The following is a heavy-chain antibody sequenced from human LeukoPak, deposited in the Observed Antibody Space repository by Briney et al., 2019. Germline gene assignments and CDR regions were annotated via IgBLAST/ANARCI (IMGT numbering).Heavy chain of an antibody. Sequence: GESLKISCKGSGYSFTSYWITWLRQMPAKGLEWIGRIDPSDSYTNYSPSFQGHVTISADKSFSTAYLQWSSLKASDTAMYYCARSGSSTSPYRDWGQGTMVTVSS. D-gene: IGHD2-2*02. V-gene: IGHV5-10-1*01. CDR2: IDPSDSYT. CDR3: ARSGSSTSPYRD. CDR1: GYSFTSYW. J-gene: IGHJ3*01.